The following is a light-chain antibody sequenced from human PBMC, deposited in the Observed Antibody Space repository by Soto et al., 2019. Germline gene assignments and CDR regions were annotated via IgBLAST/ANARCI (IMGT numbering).Light chain of an antibody. CDR1: QSVSGY. CDR2: DAS. Sequence: EIVLTQSPASLSLSPGERASLSCRASQSVSGYLAWYQQKPGQAPRLLIYDASNRATGIPARFSGSGSGTDFTLTFSSLEPEDLAIYYCQQCSNWPITFGQGTRLEIK. J-gene: IGKJ5*01. CDR3: QQCSNWPIT. V-gene: IGKV3-11*01.